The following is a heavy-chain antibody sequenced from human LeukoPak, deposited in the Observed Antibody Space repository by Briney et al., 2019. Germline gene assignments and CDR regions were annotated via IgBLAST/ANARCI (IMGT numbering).Heavy chain of an antibody. CDR2: ISGSGNGT. CDR1: GFTFRTSA. Sequence: GGSLRLSCAASGFTFRTSAMNWVRQAPGKGLEWLCGISGSGNGTYYVDSVKGRFAISRDNSQNMVYLLMNSLTVEDAATYYCAKRTMSAFDSWGQGTLLIVSS. CDR3: AKRTMSAFDS. V-gene: IGHV3-23*01. J-gene: IGHJ4*02.